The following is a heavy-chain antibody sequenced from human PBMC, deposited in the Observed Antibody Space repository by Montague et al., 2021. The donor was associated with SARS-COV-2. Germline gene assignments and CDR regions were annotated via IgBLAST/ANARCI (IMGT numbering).Heavy chain of an antibody. J-gene: IGHJ6*02. D-gene: IGHD3-9*01. V-gene: IGHV2-70*01. Sequence: PALVKPTQTLTLTCTFSGFSLSTSGMCVSWIRQPPGKALEWLAXXXWXXXKYXSTSLKTRLTISKDTSKNPVVLTMTNMDPVDTATYYCARMVTIFSLGGYYYYYGMDVWGQGTTVTVSS. CDR1: GFSLSTSGMC. CDR2: XXWXXXK. CDR3: ARMVTIFSLGGYYYYYGMDV.